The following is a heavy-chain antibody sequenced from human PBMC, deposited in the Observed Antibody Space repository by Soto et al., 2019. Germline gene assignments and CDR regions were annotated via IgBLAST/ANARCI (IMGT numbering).Heavy chain of an antibody. J-gene: IGHJ4*02. D-gene: IGHD5-18*01. Sequence: QVQLVQSGAEVKKPGASVNVSCKASGYTFTNYYMHWVRQAPGQGLEWMGIINPSDGSTTYAQKFQGRLTMTRDTSTTTVSLELVSLTSEDTAVYYCAREGDTAMVIDYWGQGTLVTVSS. CDR3: AREGDTAMVIDY. CDR2: INPSDGST. V-gene: IGHV1-46*01. CDR1: GYTFTNYY.